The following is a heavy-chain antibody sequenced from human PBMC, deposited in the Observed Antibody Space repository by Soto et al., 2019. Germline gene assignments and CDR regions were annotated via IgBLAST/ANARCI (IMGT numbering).Heavy chain of an antibody. CDR3: ARQKYYFDY. V-gene: IGHV3-33*01. J-gene: IGHJ4*02. D-gene: IGHD6-6*01. Sequence: GGSLRLSCAASGFTFSSYGMHWVRQAPGKGLEWVAVIWYDGSNKYYAVSVKGRITINPDTSKSQFSLQLNSVTPEDTAVYYCARQKYYFDYWGQGTLVTVSS. CDR2: IWYDGSNK. CDR1: GFTFSSYG.